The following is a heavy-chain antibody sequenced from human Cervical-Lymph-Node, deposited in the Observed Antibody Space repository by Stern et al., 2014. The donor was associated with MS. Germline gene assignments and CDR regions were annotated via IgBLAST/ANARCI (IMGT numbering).Heavy chain of an antibody. V-gene: IGHV5-51*04. J-gene: IGHJ5*02. CDR3: ARHASGYTSSWYQKYNWFDP. CDR1: GYNFTSSW. Sequence: EVQLVESGTEVMKPGESLKISCKASGYNFTSSWIVWVRQMPGKGLEWMGIIYPGDSDTRYSPSFQGQVTMSADKPPSTAYLQWSSLKAADTAIYYCARHASGYTSSWYQKYNWFDPWGQGSLVTVSS. CDR2: IYPGDSDT. D-gene: IGHD6-13*01.